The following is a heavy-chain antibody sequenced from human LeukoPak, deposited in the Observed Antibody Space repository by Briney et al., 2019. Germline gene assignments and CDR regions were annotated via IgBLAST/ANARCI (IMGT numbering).Heavy chain of an antibody. CDR3: ARYIYRAAAKYYFDY. CDR2: ISGTGSST. Sequence: PGGSLRLSCAASGFTFSSFAMTWVRQAPGKGLEWVSSISGTGSSTYHADSVKGRFTISRDSSKNTLYLQMNSLTAEDTAIYYCARYIYRAAAKYYFDYWGQGTLVTVSS. CDR1: GFTFSSFA. J-gene: IGHJ4*02. V-gene: IGHV3-23*01. D-gene: IGHD6-13*01.